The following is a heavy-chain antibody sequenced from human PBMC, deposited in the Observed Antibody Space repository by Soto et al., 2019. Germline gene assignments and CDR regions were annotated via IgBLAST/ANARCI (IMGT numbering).Heavy chain of an antibody. D-gene: IGHD3-16*01. CDR3: ARPHAMMISDAFDI. V-gene: IGHV4-31*03. Sequence: KPSETLSLTCTVSGDSIKSDTYYWSWIRQVPGKGLEWIGYIYYSGSTYYNPSLKSRLIISVDTSKNQYSLKLSSVTAADTAIYYCARPHAMMISDAFDIWGQGTMVTVSS. J-gene: IGHJ3*02. CDR1: GDSIKSDTYY. CDR2: IYYSGST.